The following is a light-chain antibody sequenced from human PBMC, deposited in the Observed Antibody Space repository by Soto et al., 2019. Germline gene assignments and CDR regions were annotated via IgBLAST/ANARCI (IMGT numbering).Light chain of an antibody. Sequence: EIQMTQSPATLSVSPGETVTLSCRASQGVPSSRVAWYQHKPGQTPRLLIYDTSTRATGVPARFSGSRSGPEFTLTINSLQSEDFAIYYCQPYNNWPLTFGGGTKVESK. CDR3: QPYNNWPLT. J-gene: IGKJ4*01. CDR2: DTS. V-gene: IGKV3-15*01. CDR1: QGVPSSR.